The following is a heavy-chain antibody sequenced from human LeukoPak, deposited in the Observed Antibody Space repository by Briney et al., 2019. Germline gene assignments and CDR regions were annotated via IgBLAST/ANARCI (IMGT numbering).Heavy chain of an antibody. D-gene: IGHD5-12*01. CDR3: ARHRGGYDDRMDY. Sequence: PSETLSLTCTVSGGSISSFYWSWIRQPPGKGLEWIGFIYYSGTTKYNPSFESRVTMSVDTSKNQFSLKLSSVTAADTALYYCARHRGGYDDRMDYWGQGALVAVSS. CDR2: IYYSGTT. V-gene: IGHV4-59*08. J-gene: IGHJ4*02. CDR1: GGSISSFY.